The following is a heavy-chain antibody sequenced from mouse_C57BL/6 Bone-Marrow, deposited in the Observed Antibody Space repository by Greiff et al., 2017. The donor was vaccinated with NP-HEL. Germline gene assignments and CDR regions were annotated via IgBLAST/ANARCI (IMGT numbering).Heavy chain of an antibody. J-gene: IGHJ1*03. Sequence: VQLQQPGAELVRPGSSVKLSCKASGYTFTSYWMHWVKQRPIQGLEWIGNIDPSDSETHYNQKFKDKATLTVDKSSSTAYMQLSSLTSEDSAVFYWARPPGGGYFVVGGRGTTVPAPS. CDR1: GYTFTSYW. CDR2: IDPSDSET. CDR3: ARPPGGGYFVV. V-gene: IGHV1-52*01.